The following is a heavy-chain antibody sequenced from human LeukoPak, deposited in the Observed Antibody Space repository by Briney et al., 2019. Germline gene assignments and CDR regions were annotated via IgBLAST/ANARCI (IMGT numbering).Heavy chain of an antibody. V-gene: IGHV4-34*01. J-gene: IGHJ4*02. D-gene: IGHD5-18*01. CDR3: ARGYPRGYSYALTLYYFDY. CDR2: INHSGST. CDR1: GGSFSGYY. Sequence: SETLSLTCAVYGGSFSGYYWSWIRQPPGKGLEWIGEINHSGSTNYNPSLKSRVTISVDTSKNQFSLKLSSVTAADTAVYYCARGYPRGYSYALTLYYFDYWGQGTLVTVSS.